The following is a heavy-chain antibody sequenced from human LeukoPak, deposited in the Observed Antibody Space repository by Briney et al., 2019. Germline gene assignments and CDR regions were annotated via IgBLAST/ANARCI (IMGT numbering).Heavy chain of an antibody. Sequence: GGSLRLSCAASGFTFTTYFMNWVRQAPGKGLEWVSSISSSSSYIYYADSVKGRFTISRDNAKNSPSLQMNSLRADDTAVYYCASQDRGGYDGPVDYWGQGTLVTVSS. D-gene: IGHD5-12*01. V-gene: IGHV3-21*01. CDR3: ASQDRGGYDGPVDY. J-gene: IGHJ4*02. CDR2: ISSSSSYI. CDR1: GFTFTTYF.